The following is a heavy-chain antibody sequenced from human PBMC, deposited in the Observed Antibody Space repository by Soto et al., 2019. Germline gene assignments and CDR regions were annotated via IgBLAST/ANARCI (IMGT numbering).Heavy chain of an antibody. D-gene: IGHD1-7*01. V-gene: IGHV4-4*02. CDR3: ASRDPGTSVDY. J-gene: IGHJ4*02. Sequence: SETXSLTCAVSCGSFTSNNWWTWVRQPPGQGLAWRGESYRTCITNYNPAPRGRVTISLDKSENQFSRKVTALTAADTAVYYCASRDPGTSVDYWGKGTLVTVSS. CDR2: SYRTCIT. CDR1: CGSFTSNNW.